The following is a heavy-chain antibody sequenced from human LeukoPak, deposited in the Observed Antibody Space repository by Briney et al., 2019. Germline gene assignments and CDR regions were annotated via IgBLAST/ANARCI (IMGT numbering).Heavy chain of an antibody. V-gene: IGHV3-30*02. CDR1: GSTFSSHG. Sequence: PGGSLRLSCAASGSTFSSHGMHWVRQAPGKGLEWVAFLRYDGSIEYYADSVKGRFTISRDNAENTLYLQMNSLRVEDTAVYYCAKDYFRDSGYYCAFDIWGQGTMVTVSS. D-gene: IGHD3-22*01. CDR3: AKDYFRDSGYYCAFDI. CDR2: LRYDGSIE. J-gene: IGHJ3*02.